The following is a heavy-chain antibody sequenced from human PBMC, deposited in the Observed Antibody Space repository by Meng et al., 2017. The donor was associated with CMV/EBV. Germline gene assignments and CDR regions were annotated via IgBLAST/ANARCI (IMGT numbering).Heavy chain of an antibody. CDR3: AKDLTKGFDGMDV. V-gene: IGHV3-9*01. J-gene: IGHJ6*02. D-gene: IGHD3-10*01. Sequence: LRLSCAASGFTFDDYAMHWVRQAPGKGLEWVSGISWNSGSIGYADSVKGRFTISRDNAKNSLYLQMNSLRAEDTALYYCAKDLTKGFDGMDVWGQGTTVTVSS. CDR2: ISWNSGSI. CDR1: GFTFDDYA.